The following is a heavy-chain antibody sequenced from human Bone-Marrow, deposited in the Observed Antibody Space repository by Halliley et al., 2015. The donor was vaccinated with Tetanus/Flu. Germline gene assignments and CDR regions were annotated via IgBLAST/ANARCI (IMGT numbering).Heavy chain of an antibody. J-gene: IGHJ3*02. CDR2: ISSTSSYT. CDR1: GFTLSDYY. Sequence: SLRLSCAASGFTLSDYYMAWIRHVPGKGPEWVSYISSTSSYTSYSDSAEGRFTISRDNAKNSVYLQMDSLRLDDTAVYYCARGDDSSGDIWGQGTVVTVSS. D-gene: IGHD3-22*01. CDR3: ARGDDSSGDI. V-gene: IGHV3-11*06.